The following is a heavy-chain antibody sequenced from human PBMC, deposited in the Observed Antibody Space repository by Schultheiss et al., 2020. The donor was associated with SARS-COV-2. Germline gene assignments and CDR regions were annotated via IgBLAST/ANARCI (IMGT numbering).Heavy chain of an antibody. J-gene: IGHJ4*02. D-gene: IGHD1-20*01. CDR2: ISGSGGST. Sequence: GGSLRLSCAASGFSFASFAMTWVRQAPGKGLEWVSAISGSGGSTYYADSVKGRFTISRDNSKNTLYLQMSSLRAEDTAVYYCVKDITGTGVFDYWGQGTLVTVSS. CDR1: GFSFASFA. CDR3: VKDITGTGVFDY. V-gene: IGHV3-23*01.